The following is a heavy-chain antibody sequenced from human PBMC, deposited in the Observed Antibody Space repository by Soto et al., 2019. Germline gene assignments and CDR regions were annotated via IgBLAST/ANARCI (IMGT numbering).Heavy chain of an antibody. CDR2: ISGSGGST. J-gene: IGHJ4*02. Sequence: GGSLRLSCAASGVTFSSYAMSWVRQAPGKGLEWVSAISGSGGSTYYADSVKGRFTISRDNSKNTLYLQMNSLRAEDTAVYYCATSMIVFYFDYWGQGTLVTVSS. D-gene: IGHD3-22*01. V-gene: IGHV3-23*01. CDR3: ATSMIVFYFDY. CDR1: GVTFSSYA.